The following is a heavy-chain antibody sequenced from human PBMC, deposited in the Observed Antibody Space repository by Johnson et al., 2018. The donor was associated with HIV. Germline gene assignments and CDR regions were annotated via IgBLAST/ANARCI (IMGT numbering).Heavy chain of an antibody. CDR1: GFTFSSYA. J-gene: IGHJ3*02. D-gene: IGHD2-2*01. Sequence: VQLVESGGGVVQPGRSLRLSCAASGFTFSSYAMHWVRQAPSKGLEWVAVISYDGSNKYYADSVEGRFTISRDNAKNSLYLQMNSLRAEDTAVYYCARNGLIPAAKGVAFDIWGQGTTVTVSS. V-gene: IGHV3-30*04. CDR2: ISYDGSNK. CDR3: ARNGLIPAAKGVAFDI.